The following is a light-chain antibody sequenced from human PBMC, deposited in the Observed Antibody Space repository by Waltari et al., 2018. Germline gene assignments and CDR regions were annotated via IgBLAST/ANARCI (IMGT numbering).Light chain of an antibody. CDR1: ELPRKY. CDR2: EDN. CDR3: YSSDSTGLRV. V-gene: IGLV3-10*01. J-gene: IGLJ1*01. Sequence: SYELTQPPSVSVSPGQTARITCSGHELPRKYAYWFPQKSGQAPRLVLYEDNKRPSGIPERFSGSSSGTVATLTITGAQVDDEADYYCYSSDSTGLRVFGGGTTVVVL.